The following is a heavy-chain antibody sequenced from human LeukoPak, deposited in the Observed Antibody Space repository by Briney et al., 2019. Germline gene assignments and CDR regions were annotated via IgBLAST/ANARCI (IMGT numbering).Heavy chain of an antibody. CDR1: GFTFSTYA. J-gene: IGHJ6*03. V-gene: IGHV3-23*01. CDR2: ISGSGGNT. D-gene: IGHD4-17*01. Sequence: GGSLRLSCAASGFTFSTYAMNWVRQAPGKGLEWVSAISGSGGNTYYADSVKGRFTISRDNSKNTLFLQMNSLRAEDTALYYCAKDKYGDYAYYMDVWGKGTTVTISS. CDR3: AKDKYGDYAYYMDV.